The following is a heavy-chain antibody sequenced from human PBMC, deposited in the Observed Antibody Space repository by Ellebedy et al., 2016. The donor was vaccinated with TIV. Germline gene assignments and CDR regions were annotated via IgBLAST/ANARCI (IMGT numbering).Heavy chain of an antibody. V-gene: IGHV1-58*02. CDR1: GFTFTSST. D-gene: IGHD3-22*01. Sequence: AASVKVSCKASGFTFTSSTMQWVRQARGQRLEWIGWIVVGSGNTNYAQKFQERVTITRDMSTRTAYMELRRLRSDDTAVYYCAREGGYYYDSSGFRYFQHWGQGTLVTVSS. CDR3: AREGGYYYDSSGFRYFQH. CDR2: IVVGSGNT. J-gene: IGHJ1*01.